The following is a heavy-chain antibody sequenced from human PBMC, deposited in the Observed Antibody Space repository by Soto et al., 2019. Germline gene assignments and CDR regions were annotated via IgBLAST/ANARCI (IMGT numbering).Heavy chain of an antibody. Sequence: RGSPRLSCTASGFTFSSYAMHWVRQAPGKGLEWVAVISYDGSNKYYADSVKGRFTISRDNSKNTLYLQMNSLRAEDTAVYYWLRAFWAAAGSIYYYYYALDVWGQGTTLTVS. CDR1: GFTFSSYA. D-gene: IGHD6-13*01. J-gene: IGHJ6*02. V-gene: IGHV3-30-3*01. CDR2: ISYDGSNK. CDR3: LRAFWAAAGSIYYYYYALDV.